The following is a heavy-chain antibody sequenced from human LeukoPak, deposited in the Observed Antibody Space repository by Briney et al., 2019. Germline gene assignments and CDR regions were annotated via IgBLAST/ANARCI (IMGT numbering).Heavy chain of an antibody. CDR1: GFTFSSYE. J-gene: IGHJ6*03. V-gene: IGHV3-48*03. CDR2: ISSSGSTI. CDR3: ARAEKSYYYYYYYMDV. Sequence: GGSLRLPCAASGFTFSSYEMNWVRQAPGKGLEWVSYISSSGSTIYYADSVKGRFTISRDNAKNSLYLQMNSLRAEDTAVYYCARAEKSYYYYYYYMDVWGKGTTVTVSS.